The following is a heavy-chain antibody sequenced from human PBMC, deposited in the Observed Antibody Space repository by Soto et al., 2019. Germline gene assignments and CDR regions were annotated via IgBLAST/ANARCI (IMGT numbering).Heavy chain of an antibody. D-gene: IGHD4-17*01. Sequence: GGSLRLSCAASGFTFRSYGMHWVRQAPGKGLEWVAVIWYDGSNKYYADSVKGRFTISRDNSKNTLYLQMNSLRAEDTAVYYCARNIVTTPNYYGMDVWGQGTTVTVSS. J-gene: IGHJ6*02. CDR1: GFTFRSYG. CDR3: ARNIVTTPNYYGMDV. V-gene: IGHV3-33*01. CDR2: IWYDGSNK.